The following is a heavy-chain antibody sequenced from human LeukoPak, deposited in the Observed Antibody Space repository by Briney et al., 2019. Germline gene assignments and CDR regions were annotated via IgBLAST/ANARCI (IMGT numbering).Heavy chain of an antibody. J-gene: IGHJ4*02. D-gene: IGHD7-27*01. V-gene: IGHV4-34*01. CDR2: ISHSGNT. Sequence: SETLSLTCAVNGVSFSDYYWNWIRQAPGKGLEWIGVISHSGNTQYNPSLKSRVTISVDTSKNQFSLKLSSVTAADTAVYYCARDRGGHLGYWGQGTLVTVSS. CDR1: GVSFSDYY. CDR3: ARDRGGHLGY.